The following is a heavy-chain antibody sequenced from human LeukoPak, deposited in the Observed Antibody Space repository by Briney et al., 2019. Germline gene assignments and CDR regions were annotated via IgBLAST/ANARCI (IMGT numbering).Heavy chain of an antibody. CDR3: ARDLAVNGYNFDY. Sequence: SQTLSLTCAISGDSVPSNNAAWNWIRQSPSRGLEWLGRTYYRSGWYTDYAVSVKSRITINPDTSKNQFSLQLNSVTPEDTAVYYCARDLAVNGYNFDYWGQGTLVTVSS. CDR1: GDSVPSNNAA. J-gene: IGHJ4*02. D-gene: IGHD5-24*01. CDR2: TYYRSGWYT. V-gene: IGHV6-1*01.